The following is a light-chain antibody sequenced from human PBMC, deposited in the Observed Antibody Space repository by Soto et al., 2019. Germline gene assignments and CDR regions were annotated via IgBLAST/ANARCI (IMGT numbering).Light chain of an antibody. Sequence: DIQMTQSPSVVSASVGDRVTISCRTSQDITNYLVWFQQKPGKVPERLIYGATNLQSGVPSRFSGSGSGTEFTLTIRSLHPEDFANYYCLQHHRHPWTFGQGTKVDTK. CDR2: GAT. CDR1: QDITNY. V-gene: IGKV1-17*03. CDR3: LQHHRHPWT. J-gene: IGKJ1*01.